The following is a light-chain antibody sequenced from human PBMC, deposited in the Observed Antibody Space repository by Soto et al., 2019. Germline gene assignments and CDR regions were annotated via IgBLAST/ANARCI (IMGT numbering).Light chain of an antibody. V-gene: IGKV1-39*01. J-gene: IGKJ2*01. CDR3: QQSYSPPRYT. CDR1: QSVTYH. CDR2: GAS. Sequence: DIQMTQFPSSLSASVGDRVTITCRASQSVTYHLNWYQHKPGKAPKVLIYGASSPESGVPSRFSASGSGTEFTLTITDLHPDDFATYYCQQSYSPPRYTFGQGTKLDIK.